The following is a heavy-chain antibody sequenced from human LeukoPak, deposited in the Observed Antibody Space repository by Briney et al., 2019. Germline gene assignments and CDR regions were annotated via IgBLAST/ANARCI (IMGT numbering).Heavy chain of an antibody. CDR1: GGTFSSYA. CDR2: IIPIFGTA. V-gene: IGHV1-69*13. Sequence: SVKVSCKASGGTFSSYAISWVRQAPGQGLEWMGGIIPIFGTANYAQKFQGRVTITADESTSTAYMELSSLRSEDTAVYYCARTSIAAAGTGYYYGMDVWGQGTTVTVSS. J-gene: IGHJ6*02. CDR3: ARTSIAAAGTGYYYGMDV. D-gene: IGHD6-13*01.